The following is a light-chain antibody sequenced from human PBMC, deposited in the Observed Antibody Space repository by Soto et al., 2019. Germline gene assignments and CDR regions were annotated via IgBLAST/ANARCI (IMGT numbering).Light chain of an antibody. Sequence: AGPMTLSPSSFSASPGDKVTITGRACQGISSYLAWYQQKPGKAPKLLIYAASTLQSGVPSRFSGSGSGTDFTLTISCLQSEDFATYYCQQYYSYPLTFGGGSKVDI. CDR3: QQYYSYPLT. CDR2: AAS. CDR1: QGISSY. J-gene: IGKJ4*01. V-gene: IGKV1-8*01.